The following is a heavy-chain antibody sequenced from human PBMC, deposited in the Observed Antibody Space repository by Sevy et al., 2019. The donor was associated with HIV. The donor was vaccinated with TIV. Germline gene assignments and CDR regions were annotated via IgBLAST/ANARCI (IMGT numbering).Heavy chain of an antibody. V-gene: IGHV3-48*01. CDR3: VSHSSSRYRGGWFDP. J-gene: IGHJ5*02. CDR2: ISSSSSII. CDR1: GFTFSSYS. Sequence: GGSLRLSCAASGFTFSSYSMNWVRQAPGKGLEWVSYISSSSSIIYYADSVKGRFTISRDNAKNSLYLQMNSLRAEDTAVYYCVSHSSSRYRGGWFDPWGQGTLVTVSS. D-gene: IGHD6-13*01.